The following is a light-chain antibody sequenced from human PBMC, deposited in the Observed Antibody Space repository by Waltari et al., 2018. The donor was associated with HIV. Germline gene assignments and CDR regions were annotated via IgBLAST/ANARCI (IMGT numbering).Light chain of an antibody. CDR1: SSDVGGYNY. CDR3: SSYTSSSTNV. J-gene: IGLJ1*01. Sequence: QSALTQPASVSGSPGPSLTISCTGTSSDVGGYNYVSWYQQHPGKVPKLMIYDVSNRPSGVANRFAGSKSGNTASLTISGLQAEDEADYYCSSYTSSSTNVFGTGTKVTVL. CDR2: DVS. V-gene: IGLV2-14*03.